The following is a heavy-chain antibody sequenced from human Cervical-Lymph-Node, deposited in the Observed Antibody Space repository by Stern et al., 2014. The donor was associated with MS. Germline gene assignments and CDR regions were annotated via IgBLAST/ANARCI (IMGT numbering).Heavy chain of an antibody. D-gene: IGHD1-26*01. CDR1: GVIVSDYY. CDR3: ARGGRCTSYFWQY. J-gene: IGHJ4*02. CDR2: INSSGTNV. Sequence: VHLVESGGGLVNPGGTLRLSCQASGVIVSDYYMTWLRQAPGKGPEWVSHINSSGTNVYYADSVKGRFTTSRDNAKNSLFLQMNSLRDDDTAVYYCARGGRCTSYFWQYRGQGTLVTVSS. V-gene: IGHV3-11*01.